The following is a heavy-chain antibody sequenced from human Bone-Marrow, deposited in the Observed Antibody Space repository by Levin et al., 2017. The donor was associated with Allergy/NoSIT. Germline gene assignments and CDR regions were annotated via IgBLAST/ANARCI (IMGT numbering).Heavy chain of an antibody. J-gene: IGHJ6*03. Sequence: PGGSLRLSCAASGFTFSSYWMSWVRQAPGKGLEWVANIKQDGSEKYYVDSVKGRFTISRDNAKNSLYLEMNSLRAEDTAVYYCARVGDLYRGYYYYYMDVWGKGTTVTVSS. V-gene: IGHV3-7*03. CDR1: GFTFSSYW. CDR2: IKQDGSEK. CDR3: ARVGDLYRGYYYYYMDV. D-gene: IGHD1-26*01.